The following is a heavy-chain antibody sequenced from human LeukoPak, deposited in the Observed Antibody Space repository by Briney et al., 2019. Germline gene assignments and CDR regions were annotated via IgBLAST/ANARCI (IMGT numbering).Heavy chain of an antibody. CDR1: GFTLSSYG. CDR3: ARGAVYSGYDDYYYYYYMDV. Sequence: GGSLRLSCAASGFTLSSYGMHWVRQAPGKGLEWVAVIWYDGSNKYYADSVKGRFTISRDNSKNTLYLQMNSLRAEDTAVYYCARGAVYSGYDDYYYYYYMDVWGKGTTVTVSS. CDR2: IWYDGSNK. D-gene: IGHD5-12*01. J-gene: IGHJ6*03. V-gene: IGHV3-33*01.